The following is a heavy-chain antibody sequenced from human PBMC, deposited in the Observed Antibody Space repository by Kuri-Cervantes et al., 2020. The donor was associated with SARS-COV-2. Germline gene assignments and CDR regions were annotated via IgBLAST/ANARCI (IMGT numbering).Heavy chain of an antibody. Sequence: ESLKISCAVFGESFRGYYWTWIRRPPGRGLEWMGDINQNGDTNYNPSLNNRVTISVDTSKNQFSLRLNSVTATDTAVYYCARHAGRYTSAHRNFGSWGQGTLVTVSS. CDR1: GESFRGYY. J-gene: IGHJ4*02. CDR2: INQNGDT. V-gene: IGHV4-34*01. CDR3: ARHAGRYTSAHRNFGS. D-gene: IGHD6-19*01.